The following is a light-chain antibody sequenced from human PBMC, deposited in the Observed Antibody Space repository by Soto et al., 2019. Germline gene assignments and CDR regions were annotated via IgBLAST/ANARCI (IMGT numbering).Light chain of an antibody. V-gene: IGKV3-20*01. J-gene: IGKJ1*01. CDR1: LSVSNNY. Sequence: ENVLTQSPGTLSLSPGERATLSCRASLSVSNNYLAWYQRKPGQAPRPLIYGASSRVPGIPDRFSGGGSGTDFTLTISRLEPEDFAVYYCQQYGSIPWTFGQGTKVEIK. CDR3: QQYGSIPWT. CDR2: GAS.